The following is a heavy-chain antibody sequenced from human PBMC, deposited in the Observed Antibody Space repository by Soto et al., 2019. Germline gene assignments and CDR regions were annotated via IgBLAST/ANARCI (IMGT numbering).Heavy chain of an antibody. CDR3: ARDSKAAAFDY. Sequence: GGSLRLSCAASGFTFSSYSMNWVRQAPGKGLEWVSYISSSSSTIYYADSVKGRFTISRDNAKNSLYLQMNSLRAEDTAVYYCARDSKAAAFDYWGQGTLVTVSS. CDR2: ISSSSSTI. CDR1: GFTFSSYS. V-gene: IGHV3-48*01. J-gene: IGHJ4*02. D-gene: IGHD6-13*01.